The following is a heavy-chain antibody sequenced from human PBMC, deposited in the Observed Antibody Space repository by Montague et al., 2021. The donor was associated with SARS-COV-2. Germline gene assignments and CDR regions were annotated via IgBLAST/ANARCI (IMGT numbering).Heavy chain of an antibody. V-gene: IGHV4-39*01. Sequence: SETLSLTCTVSGGSISSSSYYRGWIRQPQGKGLEWIGSIYYSGNTYYNPSLKSRVTISVDTSKNQFSLKLSSVTAADTAVYYCARHSGRDTIFGVVIIPDAFDIWGQGTMVTVSS. CDR3: ARHSGRDTIFGVVIIPDAFDI. CDR1: GGSISSSSYY. D-gene: IGHD3-3*01. CDR2: IYYSGNT. J-gene: IGHJ3*02.